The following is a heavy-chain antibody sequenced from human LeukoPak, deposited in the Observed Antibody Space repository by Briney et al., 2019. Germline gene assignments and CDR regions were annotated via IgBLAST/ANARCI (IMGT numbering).Heavy chain of an antibody. CDR3: AKAPVTTCRGAYCYPFDY. D-gene: IGHD2-21*01. CDR1: GFTFSRYA. Sequence: GGTLRLSCAASGFTFSRYAMTWVRQAPGKGLEWFSSISASGGNTYYADSVKGRFTISRDSSKNTLFLQMNRLRPEDAAVYYCAKAPVTTCRGAYCYPFDYWGQGTLVTVSS. CDR2: ISASGGNT. V-gene: IGHV3-23*01. J-gene: IGHJ4*02.